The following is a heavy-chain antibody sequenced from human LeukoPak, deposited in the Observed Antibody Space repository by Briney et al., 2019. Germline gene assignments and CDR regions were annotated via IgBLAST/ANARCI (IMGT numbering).Heavy chain of an antibody. D-gene: IGHD3-22*01. CDR1: GFTFSNAW. J-gene: IGHJ4*02. V-gene: IGHV3-15*01. Sequence: GGSLRLSCAASGFTFSNAWMGWVRQAPGKGLEWVGRIKSKTDGGTTDYAAPVKGRFTISRDDSKNTLYLQMNSLKTEDTAVYYCTTDAYYYDSSGYPWYFDYWGQGTLVTVSS. CDR3: TTDAYYYDSSGYPWYFDY. CDR2: IKSKTDGGTT.